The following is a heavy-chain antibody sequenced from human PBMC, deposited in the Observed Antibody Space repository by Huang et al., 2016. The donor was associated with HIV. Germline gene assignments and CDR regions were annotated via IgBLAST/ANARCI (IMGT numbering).Heavy chain of an antibody. D-gene: IGHD3-3*01. CDR2: ISRSSSDI. CDR1: GFTFSSYS. CDR3: ARAVPTPNRFGVGGFDY. J-gene: IGHJ4*02. Sequence: EVQLVESGGGLVKPGGSLRLSCAASGFTFSSYSMNWVHQAPGKGLEGVSSISRSSSDIYYADAVKGRFTISRDNAKNSLYLQMNSLRAEDTAVYYCARAVPTPNRFGVGGFDYWGQGTLVTVSS. V-gene: IGHV3-21*01.